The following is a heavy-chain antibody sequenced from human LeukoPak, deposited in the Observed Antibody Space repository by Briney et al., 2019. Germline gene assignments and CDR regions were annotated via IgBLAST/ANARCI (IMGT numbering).Heavy chain of an antibody. CDR2: IYYSGST. Sequence: PSETLSLTCTVSGGSISSYYWSWIRQPPGKGLEWIGYIYYSGSTNYNPSLKSRVTISVDTSKNQFSLKLSSVTAADTAVYYCARDQWEQDAFDIWGQGTMVTATS. J-gene: IGHJ3*02. D-gene: IGHD1-26*01. CDR3: ARDQWEQDAFDI. CDR1: GGSISSYY. V-gene: IGHV4-59*12.